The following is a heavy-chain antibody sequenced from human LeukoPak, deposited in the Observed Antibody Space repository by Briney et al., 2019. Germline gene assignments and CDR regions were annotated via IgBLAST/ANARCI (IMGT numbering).Heavy chain of an antibody. J-gene: IGHJ4*01. CDR2: VSASGAQT. D-gene: IGHD2-15*01. CDR3: AKGHRLCTSGNCNSQVDY. V-gene: IGHV3-23*01. Sequence: GGSLRLSCAASGFTFTNFVMSWVRQAPGKGLEWISTVSASGAQTYFADSVKGRFTISRDNSKNTLYLQMHSLRVEDTATYYCAKGHRLCTSGNCNSQVDYWGHGTLVTVSP. CDR1: GFTFTNFV.